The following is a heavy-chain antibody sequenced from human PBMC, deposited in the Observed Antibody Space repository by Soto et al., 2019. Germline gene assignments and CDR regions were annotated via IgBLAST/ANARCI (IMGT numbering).Heavy chain of an antibody. Sequence: SKTLSLTCSVSGASTVSHYHWTWIRQPPGKGLEWMGYIFNSGTTFYNPSLTSRLSISMDTSGNHFSLELRSVTAADTAVYYCALALGPTTGLDYWGQGTLVTVSS. D-gene: IGHD1-26*01. CDR3: ALALGPTTGLDY. J-gene: IGHJ4*02. CDR1: GASTVSHYH. CDR2: IFNSGTT. V-gene: IGHV4-31*02.